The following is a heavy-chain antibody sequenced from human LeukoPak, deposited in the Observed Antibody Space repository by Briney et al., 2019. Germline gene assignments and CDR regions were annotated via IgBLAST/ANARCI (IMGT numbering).Heavy chain of an antibody. CDR2: FIPIFGTA. V-gene: IGHV1-69*13. D-gene: IGHD3-3*01. CDR1: GGTFSSYA. J-gene: IGHJ4*02. Sequence: SVKVSCKASGGTFSSYAISWVRQAPGQGLEWMGGFIPIFGTANYAQKFQGRVTITADESTSTAYMELSGLRSEDTAVYYCARGSFGVDTRTGEGWNYWGQGTLVTVSS. CDR3: ARGSFGVDTRTGEGWNY.